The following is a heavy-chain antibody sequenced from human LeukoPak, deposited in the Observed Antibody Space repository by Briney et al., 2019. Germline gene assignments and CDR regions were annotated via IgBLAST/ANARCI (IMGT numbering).Heavy chain of an antibody. Sequence: SETLSLTCTVSGGSISSSSYYWGWIRQPPGKGLEWIGSIYYSGSTYYNPSLKSRVTISVDTSKNQFSLKLSSVTAADTAVYYCARRLQQLEIGYWGQGTLVTVSS. J-gene: IGHJ4*02. CDR2: IYYSGST. CDR3: ARRLQQLEIGY. D-gene: IGHD6-13*01. V-gene: IGHV4-39*01. CDR1: GGSISSSSYY.